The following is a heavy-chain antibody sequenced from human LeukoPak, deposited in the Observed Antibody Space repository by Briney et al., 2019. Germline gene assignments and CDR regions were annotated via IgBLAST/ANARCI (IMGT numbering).Heavy chain of an antibody. D-gene: IGHD3-10*01. V-gene: IGHV4-31*03. J-gene: IGHJ6*04. CDR2: IYYSGST. CDR1: GGSISSGGYY. Sequence: SQTLSLTCTVSGGSISSGGYYWSWIRQHPGKGLEWIGYIYYSGSTYYNPSLKSRVTISVDTSKNQFSLKLSSVTAADTAVYYCAAWGWFGAPYYYYGMDVWGKGTTVTVSS. CDR3: AAWGWFGAPYYYYGMDV.